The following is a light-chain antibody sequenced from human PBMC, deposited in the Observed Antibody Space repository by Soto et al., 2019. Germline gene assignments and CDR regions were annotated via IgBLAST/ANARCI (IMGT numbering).Light chain of an antibody. CDR2: GAS. J-gene: IGKJ1*01. CDR1: QIVSSN. V-gene: IGKV3-15*01. Sequence: IVMTQSPATLSVSPGERATLSCRASQIVSSNLAWYQQKPGQAPRLLIYGASTRATGIPARFSGSGSGTAFTLTISSLQSEDSAVYYCQQYNNWLTFGQGAKVEIK. CDR3: QQYNNWLT.